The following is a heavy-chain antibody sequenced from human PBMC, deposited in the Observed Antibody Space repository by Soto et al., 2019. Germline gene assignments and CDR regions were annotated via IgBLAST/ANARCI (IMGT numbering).Heavy chain of an antibody. CDR3: ARAITGTDYYYYCMDV. CDR1: GCTFSSYA. Sequence: QVQLVQSGAEVKKPGSSVKGSCKDSGCTFSSYAISWVRQAPGQWLEWMGGIIPIFGTANYAQKFQGRVTITADESTRPAYMELSSLRSEDTDVYYCARAITGTDYYYYCMDVWCQGTTVTVSS. V-gene: IGHV1-69*01. D-gene: IGHD1-20*01. J-gene: IGHJ6*02. CDR2: IIPIFGTA.